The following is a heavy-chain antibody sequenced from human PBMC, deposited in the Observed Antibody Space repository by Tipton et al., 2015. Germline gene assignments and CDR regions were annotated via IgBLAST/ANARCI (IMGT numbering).Heavy chain of an antibody. CDR2: MSAYNGNT. D-gene: IGHD1-1*01. J-gene: IGHJ4*02. Sequence: QVQLVQSGAEVKKPGASVKVSCTASGYTFTTYGISWVRQAPGQGLEWMGWMSAYNGNTIYQQKFQGRVTMTRDKSTNTAYMELRSLRSDDTAIYYCAREQGSTNYYFDTWGQGTLVTVPS. CDR3: AREQGSTNYYFDT. CDR1: GYTFTTYG. V-gene: IGHV1-18*01.